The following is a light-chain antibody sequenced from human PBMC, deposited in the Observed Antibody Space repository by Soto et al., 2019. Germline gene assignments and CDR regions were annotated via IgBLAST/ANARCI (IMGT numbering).Light chain of an antibody. CDR3: SSSTTTSTLVV. Sequence: QSALTQPASVSGSPEQTITISCTGTSSDVGYYKYVSWYQQQPGKAPKLMIYDVNNRPSGVSNRFSGSMSGNTASLTISGLQAEDEADYYCSSSTTTSTLVVFGGGTQLTVL. CDR2: DVN. CDR1: SSDVGYYKY. J-gene: IGLJ2*01. V-gene: IGLV2-14*01.